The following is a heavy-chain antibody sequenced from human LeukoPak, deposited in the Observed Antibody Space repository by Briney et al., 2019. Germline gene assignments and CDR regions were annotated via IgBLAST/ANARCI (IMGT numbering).Heavy chain of an antibody. V-gene: IGHV3-48*01. J-gene: IGHJ4*02. CDR3: ARDHLWAFDY. Sequence: PGGSLRLSCAASGFSVSTYSMNWVRQAPGKGLEWVSYIRLNDNKIKYADSVGGRFTISTDTAKNSVYLQMNSLRAEDTAVYYCARDHLWAFDYWGQGILVTVSS. D-gene: IGHD3-3*02. CDR1: GFSVSTYS. CDR2: IRLNDNKI.